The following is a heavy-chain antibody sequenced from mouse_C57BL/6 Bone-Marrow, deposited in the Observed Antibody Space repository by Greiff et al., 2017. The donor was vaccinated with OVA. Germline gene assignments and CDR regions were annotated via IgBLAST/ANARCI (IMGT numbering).Heavy chain of an antibody. D-gene: IGHD1-1*01. V-gene: IGHV3-6*01. J-gene: IGHJ2*01. CDR1: GYSITSGYY. Sequence: EVQRVESGPGLVKPSQSLSLTCSVTGYSITSGYYWNWIRQFPGNKLEWMGYISYDGSNNYNPSLKNRISITRDTSKNQFFLKLNSVTTEDTATYYCAREGSSYGPDYFDYWGQGTTLTVSS. CDR3: AREGSSYGPDYFDY. CDR2: ISYDGSN.